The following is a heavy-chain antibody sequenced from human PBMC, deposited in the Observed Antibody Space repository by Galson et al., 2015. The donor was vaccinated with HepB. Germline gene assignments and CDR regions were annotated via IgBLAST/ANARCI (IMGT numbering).Heavy chain of an antibody. V-gene: IGHV1-2*06. CDR3: ARGGSKAFDS. J-gene: IGHJ4*02. CDR2: INSNTGAT. CDR1: GYTAS. Sequence: SVKVSCKASGYTASMHWVRQAPGQGLEWMGRINSNTGATNSVQKFQGRVTMTRDTSISTAYKELRRLRSDDTAVYYCARGGSKAFDSWGQGTQVTVSS.